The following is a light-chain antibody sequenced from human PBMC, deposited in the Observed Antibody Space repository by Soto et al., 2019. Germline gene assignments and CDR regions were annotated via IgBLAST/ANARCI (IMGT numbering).Light chain of an antibody. CDR2: DVY. CDR1: QGVSSY. J-gene: IGKJ1*01. CDR3: QERSNWHRWK. Sequence: EIVLTQSPAALSLSPGERATLSCRSSQGVSSYLAWYQQKPGQAPRLLIYDVYNRAPGIPARFSGSGSGTDFTLTISSLEPEDFAVYYCQERSNWHRWKFGQGSKVDIK. V-gene: IGKV3-11*01.